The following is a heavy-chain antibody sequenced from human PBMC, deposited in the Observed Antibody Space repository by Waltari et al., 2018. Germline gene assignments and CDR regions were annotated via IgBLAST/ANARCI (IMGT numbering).Heavy chain of an antibody. CDR2: LYHSGCT. D-gene: IGHD1-1*01. CDR3: ARTASANSFFDF. V-gene: IGHV4-38-2*01. CDR1: DFSISSDYS. J-gene: IGHJ4*02. Sequence: QVQLQESGPGLVKPSETLSLTCVVSDFSISSDYSWGWIRQPPGKGLEWIASLYHSGCTHNNPSLTSRVTVSVDTSNNQFSLKLSSVTASDTAVYYCARTASANSFFDFWGQGTLVTVSS.